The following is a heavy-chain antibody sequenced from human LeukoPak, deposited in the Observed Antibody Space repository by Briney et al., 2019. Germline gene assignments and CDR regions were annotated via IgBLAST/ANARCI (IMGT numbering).Heavy chain of an antibody. D-gene: IGHD3-16*01. CDR3: ASLGGYDYVWGESFDY. Sequence: SVKVSCKASGGTFSSYAISWVRQAPGQGLEWMGGIIPIFGTANYAQKFQGRVTITADESTSTAYMELSSLRSEDTAVYYCASLGGYDYVWGESFDYWGQGTLVTVSS. CDR1: GGTFSSYA. CDR2: IIPIFGTA. V-gene: IGHV1-69*13. J-gene: IGHJ4*02.